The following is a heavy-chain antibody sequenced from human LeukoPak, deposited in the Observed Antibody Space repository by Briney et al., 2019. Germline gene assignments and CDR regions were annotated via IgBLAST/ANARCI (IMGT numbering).Heavy chain of an antibody. Sequence: GGSLRLSCAASGFTFSSYSMNWVRQAPGKGLEWVSAITSSSSYIYYADSVKGRFTVSRDNAKKSLYLQMTSLRAEDTAVYYCARYSSTMGANWFDPWGQGTLVTVSS. CDR3: ARYSSTMGANWFDP. CDR2: ITSSSSYI. V-gene: IGHV3-21*01. J-gene: IGHJ5*02. D-gene: IGHD2-2*01. CDR1: GFTFSSYS.